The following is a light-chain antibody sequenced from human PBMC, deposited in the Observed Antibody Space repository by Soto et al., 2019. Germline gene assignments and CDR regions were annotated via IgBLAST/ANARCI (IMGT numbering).Light chain of an antibody. V-gene: IGKV3-15*01. CDR2: GAS. CDR3: QQYKNWPPVT. Sequence: ETVMTQSPATLSLFPGERATVSCRASQSVSNNLAWYQQKSGQSPRLLIYGASTRATGIPARFSGSGSETDFTLTISSLQSEDFAVYYCQQYKNWPPVTFGGGTKVDI. J-gene: IGKJ4*01. CDR1: QSVSNN.